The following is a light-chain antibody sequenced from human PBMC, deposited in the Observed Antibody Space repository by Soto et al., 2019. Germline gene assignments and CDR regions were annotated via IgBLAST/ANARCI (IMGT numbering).Light chain of an antibody. Sequence: VQLTQAPSFLSASVLYRVTITFLAIQGIAGSLAWYQQKPGKPPKLLIYAESTLQSGVPSRFSGSGSGTEFTLTISSLQPDDFATYYCQHYNSYSEAFGQGTKVDIK. CDR2: AES. CDR1: QGIAGS. J-gene: IGKJ1*01. CDR3: QHYNSYSEA. V-gene: IGKV1-9*01.